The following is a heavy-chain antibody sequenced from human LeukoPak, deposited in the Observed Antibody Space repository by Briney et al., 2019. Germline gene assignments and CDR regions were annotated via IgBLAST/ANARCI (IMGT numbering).Heavy chain of an antibody. D-gene: IGHD5-18*01. J-gene: IGHJ4*02. V-gene: IGHV4-61*02. CDR3: ARGVLDTAMVRFDY. CDR2: IHSIGST. CDR1: CGSISSSTYS. Sequence: KPSETLSLTCTVSCGSISSSTYSWTWTRQPAGKGLEWIGRIHSIGSTHYNPSLKSRVTISVDTSKNHFSLNLSSVTAADTAVYFCARGVLDTAMVRFDYWGQGTLVTVSS.